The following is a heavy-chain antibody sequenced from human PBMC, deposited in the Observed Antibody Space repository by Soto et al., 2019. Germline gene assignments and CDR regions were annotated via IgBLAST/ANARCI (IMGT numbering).Heavy chain of an antibody. Sequence: QVQLQESGPGLVKPTQTLSLTCTVSGGSISSGGYFWSWIRQHPGKGLEFIGYIYNSGSTYYNPSLKSRVNISVDTSKNQFSLKLSSVTAADTAVYYCAGQSITIIARVDYWGQGTLVTVSS. V-gene: IGHV4-31*03. CDR3: AGQSITIIARVDY. CDR2: IYNSGST. CDR1: GGSISSGGYF. J-gene: IGHJ4*02. D-gene: IGHD3-22*01.